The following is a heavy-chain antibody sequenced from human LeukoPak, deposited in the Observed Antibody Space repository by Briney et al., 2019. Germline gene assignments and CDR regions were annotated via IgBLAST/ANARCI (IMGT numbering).Heavy chain of an antibody. CDR3: AXXFTYYYDSSGYYYGPYYYYGMDV. J-gene: IGHJ6*02. CDR2: INPNSGGT. Sequence: ASVKVSCKASGYTFTGYYMHWVRQAPGQGLEWMRWINPNSGGTNYAQKFQGRVTMTRDTSISTAYMELSRLRSDDTAVYYCAXXFTYYYDSSGYYYGPYYYYGMDVWGQGTTVTVSS. CDR1: GYTFTGYY. D-gene: IGHD3-22*01. V-gene: IGHV1-2*02.